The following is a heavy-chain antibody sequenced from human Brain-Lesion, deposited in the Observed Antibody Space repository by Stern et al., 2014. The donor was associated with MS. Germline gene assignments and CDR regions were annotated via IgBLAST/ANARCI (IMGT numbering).Heavy chain of an antibody. CDR3: ARVPDYGDAFFDY. CDR2: ILYRGGT. J-gene: IGHJ4*02. CDR1: CGSISRGDNY. D-gene: IGHD4-17*01. Sequence: VQLVESGPGLVKPSQTLSLTCTVSCGSISRGDNYWSLIPQPPGKGPEWIGHILYRGGTYFNPSLKSRATISADSSKNQFSLKLNSMTAADTAVYYCARVPDYGDAFFDYWGQGILVTVSS. V-gene: IGHV4-30-4*01.